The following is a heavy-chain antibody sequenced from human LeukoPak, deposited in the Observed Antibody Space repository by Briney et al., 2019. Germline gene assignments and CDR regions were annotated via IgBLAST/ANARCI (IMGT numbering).Heavy chain of an antibody. CDR1: GYTFTSYY. CDR3: ASGLVVAGTRGWFDR. D-gene: IGHD6-19*01. Sequence: ASVKVSCKASGYTFTSYYMHWVRQAPGQGLEWMGWINPNSGGTNYAQKFQGRVTMTRDTSISTAYMELSRLRSDDTAVYYCASGLVVAGTRGWFDRWGQGTLVTVSS. J-gene: IGHJ5*02. V-gene: IGHV1-2*02. CDR2: INPNSGGT.